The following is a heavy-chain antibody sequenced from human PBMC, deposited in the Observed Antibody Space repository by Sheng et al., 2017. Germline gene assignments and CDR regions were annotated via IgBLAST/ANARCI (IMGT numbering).Heavy chain of an antibody. V-gene: IGHV3-64*07. J-gene: IGHJ4*02. CDR3: AXRGGAYGDYEDYFDY. CDR1: GFTFSSYA. Sequence: EVQLVESGGGLVQPGGSLRLSCAASGFTFSSYAMHWVRQSPGKGLEYVSGITGNGGSTYYADSVKGRFTILQXHSKNTLYLQVGSLRAEDMAVYHCAXRGGAYGDYEDYFDYWGPGNPGHRLL. CDR2: ITGNGGST. D-gene: IGHD4-17*01.